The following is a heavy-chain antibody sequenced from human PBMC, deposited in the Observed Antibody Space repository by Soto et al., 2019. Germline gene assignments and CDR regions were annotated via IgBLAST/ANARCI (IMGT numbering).Heavy chain of an antibody. V-gene: IGHV4-59*08. CDR2: IYYSGST. D-gene: IGHD6-13*01. CDR1: GGSISSYY. J-gene: IGHJ4*02. CDR3: ASYSSSWDYFDY. Sequence: SETLSLTCTVSGGSISSYYWSWIRQPPGKGLEWIGYIYYSGSTNYNPSLKSRVTISVDTSKNQFSLKLSSVTAADTAVYYCASYSSSWDYFDYWGQGTLVTVSS.